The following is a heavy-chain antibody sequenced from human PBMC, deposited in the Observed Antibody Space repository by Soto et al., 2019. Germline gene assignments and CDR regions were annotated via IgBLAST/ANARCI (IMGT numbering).Heavy chain of an antibody. CDR2: IYSGGST. V-gene: IGHV3-66*01. J-gene: IGHJ4*02. Sequence: GGSLRLSCAASGFTVSNNYVSWVRQAPGKGLEWVSLIYSGGSTYYADSVKGRFTISRDSSKNTLYLQMNSLRAEDTAMYYCAAYSHKGYWGQGTLVTVSS. D-gene: IGHD3-16*01. CDR1: GFTVSNNY. CDR3: AAYSHKGY.